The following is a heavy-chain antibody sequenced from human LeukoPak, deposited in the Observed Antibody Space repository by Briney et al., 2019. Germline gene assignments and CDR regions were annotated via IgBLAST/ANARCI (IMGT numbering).Heavy chain of an antibody. V-gene: IGHV3-49*02. Sequence: GGSLGLPFPASWITLWYYSNSWVRPGPGKGVGWGGFIRSKAYGGTTEYAASVKGRFTISRDDSKSIAYLQMNSLKTEDTAVYYCTRDLCSSTSCYAPFDYWGQGTLVTVSS. D-gene: IGHD2-2*01. J-gene: IGHJ4*02. CDR3: TRDLCSSTSCYAPFDY. CDR1: WITLWYYS. CDR2: IRSKAYGGTT.